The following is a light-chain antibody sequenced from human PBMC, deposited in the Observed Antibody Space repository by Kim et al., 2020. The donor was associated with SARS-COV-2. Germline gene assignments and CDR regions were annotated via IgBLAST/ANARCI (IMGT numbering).Light chain of an antibody. CDR1: NVGRKS. J-gene: IGLJ3*02. V-gene: IGLV3-21*04. Sequence: AQGRTVSITCGGNNVGRKSVHEYQHKPGQAPVLVIYYDSDRPSWIPERFSGSNTGNTATLTISRVEAGDEADYYWQVWDSSSDHRVFGGGTQLTVL. CDR2: YDS. CDR3: QVWDSSSDHRV.